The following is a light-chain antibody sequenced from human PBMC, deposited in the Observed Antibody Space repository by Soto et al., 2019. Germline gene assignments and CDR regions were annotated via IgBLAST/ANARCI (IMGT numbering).Light chain of an antibody. CDR1: QSVSRN. CDR2: AAS. Sequence: EIVMTQSPATLSVSPGERATLSCRASQSVSRNLAWYQQKPGQAPRLLIYAASTRATGIPARFSGSGSGTEVTPTISSLQSEDVAIYYCQQYNNWPPLTFGGGTKVEIK. CDR3: QQYNNWPPLT. V-gene: IGKV3-15*01. J-gene: IGKJ4*01.